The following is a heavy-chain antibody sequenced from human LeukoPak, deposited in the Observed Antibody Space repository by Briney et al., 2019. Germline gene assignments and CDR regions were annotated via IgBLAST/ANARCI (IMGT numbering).Heavy chain of an antibody. CDR3: AKDRGIVGATTFDY. CDR1: GFTFSSYG. Sequence: PGGSLRLSCAASGFTFSSYGMHLVRQAPGKGLEWVAFIRYDGSNKYYADSVKGRFTISRDNSKNTLYLQMNSLRAEDTAVYYCAKDRGIVGATTFDYWGQGTLVTVSS. CDR2: IRYDGSNK. V-gene: IGHV3-30*02. J-gene: IGHJ4*02. D-gene: IGHD1-26*01.